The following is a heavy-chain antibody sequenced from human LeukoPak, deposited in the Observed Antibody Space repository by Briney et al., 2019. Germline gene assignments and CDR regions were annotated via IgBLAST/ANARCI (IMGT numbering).Heavy chain of an antibody. CDR2: ISTTGTTI. D-gene: IGHD2-21*01. CDR3: ARVWQDYSGVDY. Sequence: GGSLGLSCEAFGFTFSAYHINWVRKAPGKGLEWISYISTTGTTIHYADSVKGRFAISRDNAKSSLYLQMNSLRDEDTAVYYCARVWQDYSGVDYWGQGTLVTVSS. CDR1: GFTFSAYH. V-gene: IGHV3-48*02. J-gene: IGHJ4*02.